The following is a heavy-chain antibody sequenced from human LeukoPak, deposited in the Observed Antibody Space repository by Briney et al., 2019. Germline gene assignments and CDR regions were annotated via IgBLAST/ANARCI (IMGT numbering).Heavy chain of an antibody. CDR3: ARAGGYYDFWSGGEENYFDY. Sequence: PGGYLRLSCAASGFTFSSYSMNWVRQAPGKGLEWVSSISSSSSYIYYADSVKGRFTISRDNAKNSLYLQMNSLRAEDTAVYYCARAGGYYDFWSGGEENYFDYWGQGTLVTVSS. CDR2: ISSSSSYI. V-gene: IGHV3-21*01. CDR1: GFTFSSYS. D-gene: IGHD3-3*01. J-gene: IGHJ4*02.